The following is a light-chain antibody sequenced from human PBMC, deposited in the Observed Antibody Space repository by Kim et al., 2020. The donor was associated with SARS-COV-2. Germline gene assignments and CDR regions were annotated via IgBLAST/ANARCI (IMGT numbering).Light chain of an antibody. CDR2: HDS. Sequence: SYELTQPPSVSVSPGQTASITCSGDKLGDKYACWYQQKPGQSPVLVIYHDSKRPSGIPERFSGSNSGNTATLTISGTQAMDEADYYCQAWDSSVVFGGGT. CDR1: KLGDKY. V-gene: IGLV3-1*01. J-gene: IGLJ2*01. CDR3: QAWDSSVV.